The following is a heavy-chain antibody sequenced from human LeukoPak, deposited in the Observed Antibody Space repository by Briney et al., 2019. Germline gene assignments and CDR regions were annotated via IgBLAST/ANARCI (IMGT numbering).Heavy chain of an antibody. J-gene: IGHJ3*02. CDR3: ARRREPEI. CDR1: GFTFSSYS. CDR2: ISTTNTI. D-gene: IGHD1-14*01. V-gene: IGHV3-48*01. Sequence: GGSLRLSCAASGFTFSSYSMNWVRQAPGKGLEWVSSISTTNTIYYADSVRGRFTISRDNAKNSLYLQMDSLRAEDTAVYYCARRREPEIWGQGTMVTVSS.